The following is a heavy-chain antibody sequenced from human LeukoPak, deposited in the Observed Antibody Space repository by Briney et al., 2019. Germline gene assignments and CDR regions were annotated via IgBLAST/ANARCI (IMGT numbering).Heavy chain of an antibody. Sequence: GGSLRLSCAASGFTFSSYEMNWVRQAPGKGLEGVSYISSSGSTIYYADSVKDRFTISRDNAKNSLYLQMNSLRAEDTAVYYCAELRITMIGGVWGKGTTVTISS. CDR3: AELRITMIGGV. V-gene: IGHV3-48*03. CDR1: GFTFSSYE. D-gene: IGHD3-10*02. J-gene: IGHJ6*04. CDR2: ISSSGSTI.